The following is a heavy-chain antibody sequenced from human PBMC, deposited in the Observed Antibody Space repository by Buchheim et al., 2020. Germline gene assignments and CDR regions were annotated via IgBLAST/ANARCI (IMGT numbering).Heavy chain of an antibody. V-gene: IGHV3-30*02. J-gene: IGHJ6*02. Sequence: QVQLVESGGGVVQPGRSLRLSCAASGFTFSSYGMHWVRQAPGKGLELVAFIRYDGSNTYYADSVKGRFTISRDHSKNTLYLQMNSLRAEDTAVYYCAKDRGRIAAAGTAYYYYYYGMDVWGQGTT. CDR2: IRYDGSNT. CDR3: AKDRGRIAAAGTAYYYYYYGMDV. D-gene: IGHD6-13*01. CDR1: GFTFSSYG.